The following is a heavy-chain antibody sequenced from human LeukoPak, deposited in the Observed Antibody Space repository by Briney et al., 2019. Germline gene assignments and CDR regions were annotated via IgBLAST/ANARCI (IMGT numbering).Heavy chain of an antibody. J-gene: IGHJ4*02. D-gene: IGHD2/OR15-2a*01. CDR3: AKDSKPSEDNTDADFDY. CDR2: ISWNSGSI. V-gene: IGHV3-9*01. Sequence: PGGSLRLSCAASGFTFDDYAMHWVRHAPGKGLEWVSGISWNSGSIGYADSVKGRFTISRDNSKNTLYLQMNSLRAEDTAVYYCAKDSKPSEDNTDADFDYWGQGTLVTVSS. CDR1: GFTFDDYA.